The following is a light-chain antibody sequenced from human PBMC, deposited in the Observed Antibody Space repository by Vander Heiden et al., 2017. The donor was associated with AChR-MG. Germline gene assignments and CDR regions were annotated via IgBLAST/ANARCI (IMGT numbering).Light chain of an antibody. V-gene: IGLV2-14*03. Sequence: QSALTQPASVSASPGQSITISCTGTSSDAGGYNFVSWYQQHTGKAPKLMIYGVINRPSGFSNRFSCSKSGNTASLTISGLQAGDEAEYYCSSYTGSSTWVFGGGTKLTVL. CDR3: SSYTGSSTWV. J-gene: IGLJ3*02. CDR1: SSDAGGYNF. CDR2: GVI.